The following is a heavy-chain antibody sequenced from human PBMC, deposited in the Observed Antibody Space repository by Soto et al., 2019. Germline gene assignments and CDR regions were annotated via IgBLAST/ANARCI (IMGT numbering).Heavy chain of an antibody. CDR2: IIPIFGTA. V-gene: IGHV1-69*01. J-gene: IGHJ6*02. CDR1: GCTFSSYA. CDR3: ARDGWGPAASVRGYYYYGMDV. D-gene: IGHD2-2*01. Sequence: QVQLVQSGAEVKKPGSSVKVSCKASGCTFSSYAISWVRQAPGQGLEWMGGIIPIFGTANYAQKFQGRVTITADESTSTAYMELSSLRSEDTAVYYCARDGWGPAASVRGYYYYGMDVWGQGTTVTVSS.